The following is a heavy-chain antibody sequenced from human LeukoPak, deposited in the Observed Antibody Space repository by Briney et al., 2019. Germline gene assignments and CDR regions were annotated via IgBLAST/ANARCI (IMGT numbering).Heavy chain of an antibody. Sequence: GGSLRLSCAASGFTFASYSMSWVRQAPGKGLEWVSGTSDRGDYTYYADSVKGRFTISRDSSKNTLFLQMNSLRAEDTALYFCARKAQYNGHYPLDYWGQGTLVTVSS. CDR2: TSDRGDYT. V-gene: IGHV3-23*01. D-gene: IGHD1-7*01. CDR3: ARKAQYNGHYPLDY. J-gene: IGHJ4*02. CDR1: GFTFASYS.